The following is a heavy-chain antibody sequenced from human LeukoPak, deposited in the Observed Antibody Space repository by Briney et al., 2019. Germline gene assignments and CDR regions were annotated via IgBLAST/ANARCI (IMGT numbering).Heavy chain of an antibody. J-gene: IGHJ4*02. D-gene: IGHD6-19*01. CDR2: IKSDGSST. CDR3: ARVQYTSGWYPPDY. V-gene: IGHV3-74*01. Sequence: GGSLRLSCAASGFTFSSYWMHWVRQAPEKGLVWVSRIKSDGSSTNYADSVKGRFTISRDNAKNTLYLQMNSLRAEDTAVYYCARVQYTSGWYPPDYWGQGTLVTVSS. CDR1: GFTFSSYW.